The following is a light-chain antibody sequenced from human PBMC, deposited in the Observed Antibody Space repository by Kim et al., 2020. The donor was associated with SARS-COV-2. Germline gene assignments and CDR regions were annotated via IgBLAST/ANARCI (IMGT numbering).Light chain of an antibody. CDR1: SSNIGAGYD. V-gene: IGLV1-40*01. CDR3: QSYDSSLSGYV. J-gene: IGLJ1*01. Sequence: GVTIACTGSSSNIGAGYDVHWYQQLPGTAPKLLIYGNSNRPSGVPDRFSGSKSGTSASLAITGLQAEDEADYYCQSYDSSLSGYVFGTGTKVTVL. CDR2: GNS.